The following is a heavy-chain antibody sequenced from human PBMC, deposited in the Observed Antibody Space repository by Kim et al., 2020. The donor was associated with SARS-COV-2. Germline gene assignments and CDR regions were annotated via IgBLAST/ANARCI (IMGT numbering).Heavy chain of an antibody. CDR2: ISWNSGSI. CDR1: GFTFDDYA. Sequence: GGSLRLSCAASGFTFDDYAMHWVRQAPGKGLEWVSGISWNSGSIGYADSVKGRFTISRDNAKNSLYLQMNSLRAEDTALYYCARLHLGELSLMREDAFDIWGQGTMVTVSS. D-gene: IGHD3-16*02. J-gene: IGHJ3*02. CDR3: ARLHLGELSLMREDAFDI. V-gene: IGHV3-9*01.